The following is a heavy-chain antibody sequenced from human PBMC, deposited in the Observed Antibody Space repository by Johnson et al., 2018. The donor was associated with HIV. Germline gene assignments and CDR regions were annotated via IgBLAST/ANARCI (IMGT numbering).Heavy chain of an antibody. D-gene: IGHD3-22*01. CDR1: GFTFSSYA. J-gene: IGHJ3*02. CDR3: ARDRGNYYDSSGYYGLGAFDI. CDR2: ISYDGSTK. V-gene: IGHV3-30*04. Sequence: QVQLVESGGGVVQPGRSLRLSCAASGFTFSSYAMHWVRQAPGKGLEWVAVISYDGSTKYYADSVRGRFTISRDNSKNTLYLQLNSPRAEDTAMYYCARDRGNYYDSSGYYGLGAFDIWGQGTMVAVSS.